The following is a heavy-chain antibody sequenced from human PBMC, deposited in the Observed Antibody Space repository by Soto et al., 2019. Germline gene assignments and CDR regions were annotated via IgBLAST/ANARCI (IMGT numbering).Heavy chain of an antibody. D-gene: IGHD4-17*01. CDR3: ARDGDYGDYVLWYFDL. V-gene: IGHV3-33*01. CDR1: GFTFSSYG. Sequence: QVQLVESGGGVVQPGRSLRLSCAASGFTFSSYGMHWVRQAPGKGLEWVAIIWYDGSSKYYVDSVKGRFTISRDNSKNTLYLQMNSLRAEDTAVYYCARDGDYGDYVLWYFDLWGRGTLVTVSS. J-gene: IGHJ2*01. CDR2: IWYDGSSK.